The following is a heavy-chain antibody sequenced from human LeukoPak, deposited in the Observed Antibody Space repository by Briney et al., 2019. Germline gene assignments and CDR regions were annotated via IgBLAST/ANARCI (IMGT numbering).Heavy chain of an antibody. D-gene: IGHD3-10*01. Sequence: ASVKVSCKASGYTFTSYGISWVRQAPGQGLEWMGWISAYNGNTNYAQKLQGRVTMTTDTSTSTAYMELRSLRSEDTAVYYCARGDFTMVRGVIDYWGQGTLVTVSS. CDR3: ARGDFTMVRGVIDY. CDR1: GYTFTSYG. V-gene: IGHV1-18*01. CDR2: ISAYNGNT. J-gene: IGHJ4*02.